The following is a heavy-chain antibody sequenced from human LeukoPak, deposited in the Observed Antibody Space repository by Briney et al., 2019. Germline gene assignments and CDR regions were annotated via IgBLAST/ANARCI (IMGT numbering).Heavy chain of an antibody. V-gene: IGHV1-8*01. CDR3: ARVPREIASI. D-gene: IGHD3-16*02. CDR1: GYTFTSYD. Sequence: SVKVSCKASGYTFTSYDIYWVRQATGQGLEWMGYMNPASGNTGCAQKFQGRVTMTTDPPISTAYMELSSLRSEDTAVYYCARVPREIASIWGPGTMVTVSS. CDR2: MNPASGNT. J-gene: IGHJ3*02.